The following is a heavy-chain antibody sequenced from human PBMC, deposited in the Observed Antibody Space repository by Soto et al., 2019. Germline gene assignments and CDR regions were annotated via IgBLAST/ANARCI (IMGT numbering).Heavy chain of an antibody. V-gene: IGHV4-59*12. CDR3: ARESNDYVWGSYRLHAFDI. Sequence: PSETLSLTCTVSGGSISSYFWSWIRQPPGKGLEWIAYISDSGNTDYNPSLKSRVTISVDTSKKQFSLKLSSVTAADTAVYYCARESNDYVWGSYRLHAFDIWGQGTMVTVSS. J-gene: IGHJ3*02. D-gene: IGHD3-16*02. CDR2: ISDSGNT. CDR1: GGSISSYF.